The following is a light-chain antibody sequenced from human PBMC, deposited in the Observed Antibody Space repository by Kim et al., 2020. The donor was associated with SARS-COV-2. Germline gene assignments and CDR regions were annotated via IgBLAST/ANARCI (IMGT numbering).Light chain of an antibody. J-gene: IGLJ1*01. CDR1: FSNIGAGYD. Sequence: QSVLTQPPSVSGAPGQRVTISCTGTFSNIGAGYDVHWYQQVPGTAPKLLIYGHTNRPSGVPDRFSGSKSDTSASLAITGHQAEDEADYYCQSYNSSLNSYVFGTGTKVTVL. CDR2: GHT. V-gene: IGLV1-40*01. CDR3: QSYNSSLNSYV.